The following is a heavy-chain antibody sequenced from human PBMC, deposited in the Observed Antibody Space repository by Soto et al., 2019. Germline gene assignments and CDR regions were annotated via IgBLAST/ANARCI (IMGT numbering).Heavy chain of an antibody. Sequence: ASVKVYCKTSGYTFTEYDINWVRQAPGQGLEYMGWVSPENRNAGYAPQFRGRVSMTADTSINTAYLELTTLTYEDTAVYYCEVTTGYWGQGTMVTVSS. J-gene: IGHJ4*02. D-gene: IGHD4-17*01. CDR2: VSPENRNA. V-gene: IGHV1-8*01. CDR1: GYTFTEYD. CDR3: EVTTGY.